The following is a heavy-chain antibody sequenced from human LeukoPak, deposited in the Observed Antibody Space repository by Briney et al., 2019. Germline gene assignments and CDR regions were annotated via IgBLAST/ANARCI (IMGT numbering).Heavy chain of an antibody. CDR2: INPNSGGT. CDR3: ARDLVVVPAAIPGY. V-gene: IGHV1-2*02. Sequence: ASVKVSCKASGYTFTGYYMHWVRQAPGQGLEWMGWINPNSGGTNYAQKLQGRVTMTTDTSTSTAYMELRSLRSDDTAVYYCARDLVVVPAAIPGYWGQGTLVTVSS. CDR1: GYTFTGYY. D-gene: IGHD2-2*01. J-gene: IGHJ4*02.